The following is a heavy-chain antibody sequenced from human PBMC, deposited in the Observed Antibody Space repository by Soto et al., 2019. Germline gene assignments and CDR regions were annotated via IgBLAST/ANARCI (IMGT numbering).Heavy chain of an antibody. V-gene: IGHV1-69*13. CDR1: GGAFSSYA. CDR3: ARGGCSGGSCYSLHYCCYSMDV. Sequence: ASVKVSCKASGGAFSSYAISWVRQAPGQGLEWMGGIIPIFGTANYAQKFQGRVTITADESTSTAYMELSSLRSEDTAVYYCARGGCSGGSCYSLHYCCYSMDVWGQGTTVTASS. CDR2: IIPIFGTA. D-gene: IGHD2-15*01. J-gene: IGHJ6*02.